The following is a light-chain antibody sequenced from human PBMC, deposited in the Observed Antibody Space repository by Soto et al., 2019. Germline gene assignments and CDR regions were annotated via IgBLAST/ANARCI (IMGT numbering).Light chain of an antibody. J-gene: IGKJ1*01. CDR2: GAS. V-gene: IGKV3-20*01. CDR3: QQYSSSPRT. Sequence: EIVLTQSPGTLSLSPGQRATLSCRASQSVSSNYLAWYQQKPGQAPRLLIYGASSRATGIPDRFSGSGSGTDFTLTISRLEPEDCAVYYCQQYSSSPRTFGQGTKVEIK. CDR1: QSVSSNY.